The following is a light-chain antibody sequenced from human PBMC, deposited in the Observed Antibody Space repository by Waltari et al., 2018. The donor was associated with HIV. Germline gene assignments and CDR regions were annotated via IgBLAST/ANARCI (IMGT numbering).Light chain of an antibody. Sequence: AIQLTRSPSSLSASVGDRVTITCRASQDIRSALAWYQQKPGKAPNLLIYDASSLESGVPSRFSGSGSGTDFTLTISSLQPEDFATYYCQQFNTYPYSFGQGTKLEIK. J-gene: IGKJ2*03. CDR1: QDIRSA. CDR2: DAS. V-gene: IGKV1-13*02. CDR3: QQFNTYPYS.